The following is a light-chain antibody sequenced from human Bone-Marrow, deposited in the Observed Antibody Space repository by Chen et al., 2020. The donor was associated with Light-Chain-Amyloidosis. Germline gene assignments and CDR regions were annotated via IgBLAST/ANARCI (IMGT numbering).Light chain of an antibody. CDR3: CSYTGDSWV. CDR2: EVI. Sequence: QSALTLPPSASGSHGQTVPIRCTGTNSAVGRYAYVSWYQQPPGKAPKFLLYEVINRSSGVPDRFSGSKSGNTASLTVSGLQAEDEADYYCCSYTGDSWVFGGGTKLTVL. CDR1: NSAVGRYAY. J-gene: IGLJ3*02. V-gene: IGLV2-8*01.